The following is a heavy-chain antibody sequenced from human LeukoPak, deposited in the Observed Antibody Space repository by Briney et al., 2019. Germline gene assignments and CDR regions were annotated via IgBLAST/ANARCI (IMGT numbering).Heavy chain of an antibody. J-gene: IGHJ4*02. CDR2: LYTGGKT. Sequence: GGSLGLSCAASGFTVSLSYMTWVRQPPGKGLEWVSLLYTGGKTNYADSVKGRFTISRDNSRNTVFLQMSSLRVEDTAVYYCATASRGYGAYESYYFDYWGLGTLVTVSS. V-gene: IGHV3-53*01. D-gene: IGHD5-12*01. CDR1: GFTVSLSY. CDR3: ATASRGYGAYESYYFDY.